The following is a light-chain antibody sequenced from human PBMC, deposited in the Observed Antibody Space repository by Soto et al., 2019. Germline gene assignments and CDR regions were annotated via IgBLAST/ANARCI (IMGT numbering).Light chain of an antibody. V-gene: IGKV4-1*01. CDR1: ESVLYSSNNKNH. CDR3: QQFYSPRT. CDR2: WAS. Sequence: DIVMTQSPDSLAVSLGERATINCKSSESVLYSSNNKNHLAWYQQKPGQPPKLLIYWASTRESGVPDRFSGSGSGTDFTLTICSLQAEDVAVYYCQQFYSPRTFGPATQVEL. J-gene: IGKJ1*01.